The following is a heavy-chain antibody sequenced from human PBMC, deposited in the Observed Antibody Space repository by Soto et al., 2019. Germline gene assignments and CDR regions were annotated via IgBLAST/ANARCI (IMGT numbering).Heavy chain of an antibody. V-gene: IGHV4-38-2*01. D-gene: IGHD3-22*01. J-gene: IGHJ4*02. CDR2: IYHSGTT. Sequence: SETLSLTCAVSGFSISSGYYWGWIRQPPGKGLEWIGSIYHSGTTYYNASLKSRVTMSVDTSKNQFSLKLRSVTAADTAVYYCARATYDSLDSWGQGTLVTVSS. CDR1: GFSISSGYY. CDR3: ARATYDSLDS.